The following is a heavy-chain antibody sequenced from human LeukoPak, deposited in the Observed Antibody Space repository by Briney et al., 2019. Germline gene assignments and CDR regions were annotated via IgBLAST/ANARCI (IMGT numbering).Heavy chain of an antibody. CDR3: ASMEDDGGNSYYFDY. V-gene: IGHV3-21*01. CDR1: GFTFSSYT. D-gene: IGHD4-23*01. Sequence: GGSLRLSCAASGFTFSSYTMNWVRQAPGKGLEWVSSIDNTYNHIDYADSLKGRFTISRDNAKNSLYLQMNSLSAEDTAVYYCASMEDDGGNSYYFDYWGQGTLVTVSS. CDR2: IDNTYNHI. J-gene: IGHJ4*02.